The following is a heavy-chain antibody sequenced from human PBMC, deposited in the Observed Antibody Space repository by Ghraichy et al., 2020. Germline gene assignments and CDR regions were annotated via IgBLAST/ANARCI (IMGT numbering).Heavy chain of an antibody. V-gene: IGHV4-59*01. Sequence: SETLSLTCTVSGGSISSYYWSWIRQPPGKGLEWIGYIYYSGSTNYNPSLKSRVTISVDTSKNQFSLKLSSVTAADTAVYYCARGRVEMATITSRAPLDYWGQGTLVTVSS. CDR2: IYYSGST. CDR3: ARGRVEMATITSRAPLDY. J-gene: IGHJ4*02. CDR1: GGSISSYY. D-gene: IGHD5-24*01.